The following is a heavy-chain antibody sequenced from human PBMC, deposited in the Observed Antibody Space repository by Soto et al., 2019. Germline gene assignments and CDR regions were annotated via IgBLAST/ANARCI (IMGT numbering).Heavy chain of an antibody. CDR2: ISYDGSNK. CDR3: AKDRGSGSYYYYYYYGMDV. V-gene: IGHV3-30*18. Sequence: GESLKISCAASGFTFSSYGMHWVRQAPGKGLEWVAVISYDGSNKYYADSVKGRFTISRDNSKNTLYLQMNSLRAEDTAVYYCAKDRGSGSYYYYYYYGMDVWGQGTTVTVSS. CDR1: GFTFSSYG. D-gene: IGHD3-10*01. J-gene: IGHJ6*02.